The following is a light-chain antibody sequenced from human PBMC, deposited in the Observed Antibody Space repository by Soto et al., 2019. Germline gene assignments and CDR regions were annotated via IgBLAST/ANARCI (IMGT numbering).Light chain of an antibody. Sequence: EIVLTQSPGTLSLSPGERATLSCRASQSVRSTHLAWYQLKPGQAPRLFTYGASTRATGIPARFSGSGSGTEFTLTISSLQSEDFAVYYCQQYNNWPPITFGQGTRLEI. J-gene: IGKJ5*01. CDR1: QSVRSTH. CDR2: GAS. V-gene: IGKV3-15*01. CDR3: QQYNNWPPIT.